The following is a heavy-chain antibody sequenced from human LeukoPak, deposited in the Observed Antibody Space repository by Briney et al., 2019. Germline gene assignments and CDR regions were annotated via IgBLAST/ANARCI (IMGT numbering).Heavy chain of an antibody. CDR1: GGSISSGSYY. V-gene: IGHV4-61*02. CDR2: IYTSGST. D-gene: IGHD3-22*01. J-gene: IGHJ6*03. CDR3: ARGAPYDSSGLYYYYYMDV. Sequence: SETLSLTCTVSGGSISSGSYYWSWIRQPAGKGLEWIVRIYTSGSTNYNPSLKSRVTMSVDTSKNQFSLKLSSVTAADTAVYYCARGAPYDSSGLYYYYYMDVWGKGTTVTISS.